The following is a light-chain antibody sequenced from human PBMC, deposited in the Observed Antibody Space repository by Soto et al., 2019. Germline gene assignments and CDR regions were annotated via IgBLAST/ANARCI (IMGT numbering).Light chain of an antibody. V-gene: IGLV1-44*01. CDR1: SSNIGSNT. J-gene: IGLJ1*01. Sequence: QSVLTQPPSASGTPGQRVTISCSGSSSNIGSNTVNWYQQLPGTAPKLLIYSNDQRPSRVPDRFSGSKSGTSASLAISVLQSEDETDYYCAAWDGSLNGYVFGTGTKVTVL. CDR3: AAWDGSLNGYV. CDR2: SND.